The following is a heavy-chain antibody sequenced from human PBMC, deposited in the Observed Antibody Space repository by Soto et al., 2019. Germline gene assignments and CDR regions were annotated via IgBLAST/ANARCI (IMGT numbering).Heavy chain of an antibody. CDR1: GGSISSYY. CDR3: ARGGIAATFDYYYYYGMDV. V-gene: IGHV4-4*07. CDR2: IYTSGST. J-gene: IGHJ6*02. D-gene: IGHD2-15*01. Sequence: SETLSLTCTVSGGSISSYYWSWIRQPAGKGLEWIGRIYTSGSTNYNPSPKSRVTMSVDTSKNQFSLKLSSVTAADTAVYYCARGGIAATFDYYYYYGMDVWGQGTTVTVSS.